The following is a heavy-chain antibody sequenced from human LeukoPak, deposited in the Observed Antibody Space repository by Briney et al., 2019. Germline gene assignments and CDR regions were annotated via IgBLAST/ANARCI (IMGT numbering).Heavy chain of an antibody. Sequence: GGSLRLSCAASGFTVSSNYMSWVRQAPGKGLEWVSVIYSGGSTYYADSVKGRFTISRDNSKNTLYLQMSSLRAEDTAVYYCATRGGVGHIDAFDIWGQGTMVTVSS. CDR1: GFTVSSNY. D-gene: IGHD2-21*01. CDR2: IYSGGST. V-gene: IGHV3-53*01. CDR3: ATRGGVGHIDAFDI. J-gene: IGHJ3*02.